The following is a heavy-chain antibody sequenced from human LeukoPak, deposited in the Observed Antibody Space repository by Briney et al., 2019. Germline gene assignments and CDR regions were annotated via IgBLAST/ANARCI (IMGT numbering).Heavy chain of an antibody. CDR2: IWYDGGNK. CDR3: ARLLAYCGGDCFSRWFDP. Sequence: GGSLRLSCAASGFTFSSYGMHWVRQAPGKGLEWVALIWYDGGNKYYADSMKGRFTISRDNSKNTLYLQMNSLTAEDTAVYYCARLLAYCGGDCFSRWFDPWGQGTLVTVSS. J-gene: IGHJ5*02. V-gene: IGHV3-33*01. CDR1: GFTFSSYG. D-gene: IGHD2-21*02.